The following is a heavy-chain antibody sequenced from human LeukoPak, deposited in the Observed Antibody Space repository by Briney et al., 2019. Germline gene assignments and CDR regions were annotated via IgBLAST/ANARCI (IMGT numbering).Heavy chain of an antibody. CDR3: ARMATMGYYFDY. D-gene: IGHD5-24*01. CDR1: GGSISSGGYY. V-gene: IGHV4-31*03. J-gene: IGHJ4*02. CDR2: IYYSGST. Sequence: ASETLSLTCTVSGGSISSGGYYWSWIRQHPGKGLEWIGYIYYSGSTNYNPSLKSRVTISVDTSKNQFSLKLSSVTAADTAVYYCARMATMGYYFDYWGQGTLVTVSS.